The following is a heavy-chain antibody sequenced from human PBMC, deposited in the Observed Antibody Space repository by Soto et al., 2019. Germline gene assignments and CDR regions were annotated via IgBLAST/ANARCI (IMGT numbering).Heavy chain of an antibody. J-gene: IGHJ5*02. Sequence: SVKVSCKASGGTFSSYAISWVRQAPGQGLEWMGGIIPIFGTANYAQKFQGRVTITADESTSTAYMELSSLRSEDTAVYYCARSRYCSSTSCYIGWFDPWGQGTLVTVS. CDR3: ARSRYCSSTSCYIGWFDP. D-gene: IGHD2-2*02. CDR2: IIPIFGTA. CDR1: GGTFSSYA. V-gene: IGHV1-69*13.